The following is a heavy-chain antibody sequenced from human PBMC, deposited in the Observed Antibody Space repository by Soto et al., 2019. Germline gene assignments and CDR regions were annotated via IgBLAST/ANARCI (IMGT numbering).Heavy chain of an antibody. CDR1: GFTFSSYS. D-gene: IGHD3-22*01. CDR3: ARAVMSSSGYLFDY. CDR2: ISSSSSTI. V-gene: IGHV3-48*02. Sequence: GGSLRLSCAGSGFTFSSYSMNWVRQAPGKGLEWVSYISSSSSTIYYADSVKGRFTISRDNAKNSLYLQMNSLRDEDTAVYYCARAVMSSSGYLFDYWGQGTLVTVSS. J-gene: IGHJ4*02.